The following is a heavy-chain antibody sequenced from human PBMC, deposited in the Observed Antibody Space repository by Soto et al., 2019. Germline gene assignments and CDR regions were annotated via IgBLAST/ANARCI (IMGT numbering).Heavy chain of an antibody. Sequence: GGSLRLSCAASGFTVSSYYMSWVRQAPGKGLEWVSVLYSGGSTYYIDSAKGRFTISRDNSKNTLYLQMDSLRAQDSAVYYCAREQGNSFCHGDFDLWGQGTMVTVSS. J-gene: IGHJ3*01. CDR3: AREQGNSFCHGDFDL. D-gene: IGHD4-17*01. CDR2: LYSGGST. CDR1: GFTVSSYY. V-gene: IGHV3-53*01.